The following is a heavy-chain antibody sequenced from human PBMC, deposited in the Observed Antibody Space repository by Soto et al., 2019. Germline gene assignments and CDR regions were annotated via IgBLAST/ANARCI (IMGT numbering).Heavy chain of an antibody. CDR1: GGTFRTFA. D-gene: IGHD3-22*01. CDR2: ITVSGDRT. CDR3: AKNADDNRPPDSFDS. J-gene: IGHJ4*02. V-gene: IGHV3-23*01. Sequence: PGGSQRLSSTASGGTFRTFAMSWVRQAPGQGLYWVSTITVSGDRTFYSDSVRGRFTISRDNSNSVLYLQMNTLRAEDTAIYYCAKNADDNRPPDSFDSWGQGTLVTVSS.